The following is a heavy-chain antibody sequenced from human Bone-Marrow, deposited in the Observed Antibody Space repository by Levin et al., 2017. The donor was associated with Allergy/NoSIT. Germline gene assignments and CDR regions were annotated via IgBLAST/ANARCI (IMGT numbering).Heavy chain of an antibody. CDR1: GFTFSSYG. CDR3: ARDPSLYRVRGVTHFDY. D-gene: IGHD3-10*01. Sequence: GGSLRLSCAASGFTFSSYGMHWVRQAPGKGLEWVAVIWYDGSNKYYADSVKGRFTISRDNSKNTLYLQMNSLRAEDTAVYYCARDPSLYRVRGVTHFDYWGQGTLVTVSS. V-gene: IGHV3-33*01. J-gene: IGHJ4*02. CDR2: IWYDGSNK.